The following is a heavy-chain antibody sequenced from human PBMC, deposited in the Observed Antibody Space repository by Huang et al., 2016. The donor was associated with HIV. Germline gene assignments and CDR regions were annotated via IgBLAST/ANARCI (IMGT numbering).Heavy chain of an antibody. CDR3: AHSNLRTALDV. D-gene: IGHD5-12*01. J-gene: IGHJ3*01. CDR2: IYWDDDK. V-gene: IGHV2-5*05. CDR1: GFSLSTSAEG. Sequence: QITLKESGPTWVKPTQTLTLTCTFSGFSLSTSAEGVAWIRQPPGEALEWLGIIYWDDDKRYAPSLKKRLTITKDASETQVVLTLTNVDPVDAATYWCAHSNLRTALDVWGQGTLVLVSS.